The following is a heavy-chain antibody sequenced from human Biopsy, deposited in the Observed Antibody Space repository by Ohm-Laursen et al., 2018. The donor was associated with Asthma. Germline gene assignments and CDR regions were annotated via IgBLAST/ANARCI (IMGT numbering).Heavy chain of an antibody. CDR1: GFPFTAYY. V-gene: IGHV1-2*04. D-gene: IGHD1-26*01. J-gene: IGHJ4*02. CDR2: ISLNTGDA. CDR3: ARAPYSDAIDS. Sequence: ASVKVSCKTSGFPFTAYYIHWVRQAPGQGLEWMGWISLNTGDANLAQKFRGWVTMTRDTSISTAYLVLSGLKSRDTAVYYCARAPYSDAIDSWGQGTLVAVSS.